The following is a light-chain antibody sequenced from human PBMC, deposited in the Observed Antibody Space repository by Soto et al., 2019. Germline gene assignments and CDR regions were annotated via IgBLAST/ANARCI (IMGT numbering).Light chain of an antibody. J-gene: IGLJ2*01. CDR2: EVS. CDR3: TSYTTXSTVA. V-gene: IGLV2-14*01. Sequence: QSALTQPASVSGSPGQSITISCTGTSSDVGAYNYVSWYQQHPGKAPKLMIYEVSNRPSGVSNRFSGSKSGNTASLTISGXQAEDEADYYCTSYTTXSTVAFGGGTKLTVL. CDR1: SSDVGAYNY.